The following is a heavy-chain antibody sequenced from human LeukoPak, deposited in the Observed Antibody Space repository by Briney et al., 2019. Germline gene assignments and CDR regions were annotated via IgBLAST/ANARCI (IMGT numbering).Heavy chain of an antibody. CDR1: GGSISGYY. CDR2: IYYSGST. V-gene: IGHV4-59*08. J-gene: IGHJ4*01. D-gene: IGHD3-10*01. CDR3: ARGELQGVTNYFDY. Sequence: PSETLSLTCTVSGGSISGYYWSWIRQPPGKGLEWIGYIYYSGSTNYNPSLKSRVTISVDTSKNQFSLKLSSVTAADTAVYYCARGELQGVTNYFDYWGQGTLVTVSS.